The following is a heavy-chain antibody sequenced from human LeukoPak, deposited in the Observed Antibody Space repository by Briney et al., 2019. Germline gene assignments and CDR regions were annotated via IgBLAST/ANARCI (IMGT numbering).Heavy chain of an antibody. CDR3: ARGIWEVRQGVAPLDPFDP. CDR1: GGTFSSYA. V-gene: IGHV1-69*06. J-gene: IGHJ5*02. D-gene: IGHD2-15*01. CDR2: IIPIFDTT. Sequence: SVKVSCKASGGTFSSYATSWVRQAPGQGLEWMGGIIPIFDTTHYAHNFQGRVTITAEKSTTTAYMELSSLRSEDTAVYYCARGIWEVRQGVAPLDPFDPWGQGTLVTVSS.